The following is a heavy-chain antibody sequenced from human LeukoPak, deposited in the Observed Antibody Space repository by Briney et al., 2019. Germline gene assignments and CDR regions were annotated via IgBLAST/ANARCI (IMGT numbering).Heavy chain of an antibody. CDR2: VNRDGSWT. J-gene: IGHJ4*02. D-gene: IGHD2-2*01. V-gene: IGHV3-74*01. CDR1: GNYW. CDR3: VSFYETN. Sequence: GGSLRLSCAPSGNYWMHWVRQAPGQGVVWVSHVNRDGSWTSHADSVKGRFTISKDNAKNTVYLQMNNLRTEDTAVYYCVSFYETNWGRGTLVTVSS.